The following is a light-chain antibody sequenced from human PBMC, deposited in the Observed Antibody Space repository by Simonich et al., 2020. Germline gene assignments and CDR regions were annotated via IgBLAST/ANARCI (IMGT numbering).Light chain of an antibody. J-gene: IGKJ3*01. CDR2: AAS. Sequence: IQMTQSPSSLSASVGDRVTITCRASQCISSSLNWYQQKPGKAPKLLIYAASSLQSGVPSMLSGTGSGTDFTLTISSLQPEDFATYYCQQSYSTPFTFGPGPKVDIK. CDR3: QQSYSTPFT. V-gene: IGKV1-39*01. CDR1: QCISSS.